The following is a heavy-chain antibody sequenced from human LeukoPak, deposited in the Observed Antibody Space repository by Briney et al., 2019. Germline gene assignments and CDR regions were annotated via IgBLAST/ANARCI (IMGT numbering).Heavy chain of an antibody. D-gene: IGHD6-25*01. J-gene: IGHJ4*02. CDR2: ISAYNGNT. CDR3: ARDRSTKAAASGGY. Sequence: GASVNVSFKASGYTFTSYGISWVRQAPGQGVEGMGWISAYNGNTNYAQKLQGRVTMTTDTSTSTAYMELRSLRSDDTAVYYCARDRSTKAAASGGYWGQGTLVTVSS. V-gene: IGHV1-18*01. CDR1: GYTFTSYG.